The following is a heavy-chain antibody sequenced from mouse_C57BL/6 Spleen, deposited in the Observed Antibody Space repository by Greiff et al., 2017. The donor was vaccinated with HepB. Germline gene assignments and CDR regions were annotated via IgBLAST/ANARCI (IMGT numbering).Heavy chain of an antibody. D-gene: IGHD2-4*01. V-gene: IGHV5-4*01. CDR2: ISDGGSYT. CDR1: GFTFSSYA. Sequence: EVQLVESGGGLVKPGGSLKLSCAASGFTFSSYAMSWVRQTPEKRLEWVATISDGGSYTYYPDNVKGRFTISRDNAKNNLYLQMSHLKSEDTAMYNGAREGGNYDGAWFAYWGQGTLVTVSA. J-gene: IGHJ3*01. CDR3: AREGGNYDGAWFAY.